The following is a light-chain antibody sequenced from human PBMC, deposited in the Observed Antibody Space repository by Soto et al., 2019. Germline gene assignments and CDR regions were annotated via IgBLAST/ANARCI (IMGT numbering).Light chain of an antibody. CDR2: KVS. CDR3: KKYKNYPWT. V-gene: IGKV1-5*03. CDR1: QTINNW. J-gene: IGKJ1*01. Sequence: DIQMTQSPSTLSASVGDRVTISCRASQTINNWLGWLQQKPGKAPKLLIYKVSTLESGVPSRFSGSGSGTEFTLTIDGLQTDDFATYYCKKYKNYPWTFGQGPGVEIK.